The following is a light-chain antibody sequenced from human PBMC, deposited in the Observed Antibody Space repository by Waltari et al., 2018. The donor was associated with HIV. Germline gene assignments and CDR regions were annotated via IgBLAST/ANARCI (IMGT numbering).Light chain of an antibody. CDR2: FGS. Sequence: IVMTQSPLSLPVTPGQPASISCKSSQSLLHTNGNDYLDWYLQKPGHAPQLLFYFGSKRASGVPDMFSVSGSGTDFTLKISRVEAEDVGVYYCMQPLHAPFPFGPGTKVDIK. CDR1: QSLLHTNGNDY. V-gene: IGKV2-28*01. CDR3: MQPLHAPFP. J-gene: IGKJ3*01.